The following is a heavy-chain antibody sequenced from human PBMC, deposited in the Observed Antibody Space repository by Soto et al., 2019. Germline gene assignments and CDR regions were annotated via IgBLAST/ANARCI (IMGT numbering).Heavy chain of an antibody. CDR1: GGSISSSSYY. D-gene: IGHD3-22*01. V-gene: IGHV4-39*01. CDR3: ARATMIVVARGFFDY. Sequence: QLQLQESGPGLVKPSETLSLTCTVSGGSISSSSYYWGWIRQPPGKGLEWIGSIYYSGSTYYNPSLKSRVTTSVDTSKHQFSLMLSSVTAADTAVYSCARATMIVVARGFFDYWGQGTLVTVSS. J-gene: IGHJ4*02. CDR2: IYYSGST.